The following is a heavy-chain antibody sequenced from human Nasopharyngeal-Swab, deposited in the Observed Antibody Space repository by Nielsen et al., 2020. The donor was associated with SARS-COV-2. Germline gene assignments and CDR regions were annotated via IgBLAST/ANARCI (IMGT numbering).Heavy chain of an antibody. CDR1: GFTFDDYA. J-gene: IGHJ4*02. CDR2: ISWNSGSI. V-gene: IGHV3-9*01. CDR3: AKIGTGSNGYRYFDY. Sequence: SLKIFCAASGFTFDDYAMHWVRQAPGKGLEWVSGISWNSGSIGYADSVKGRFTISRDNAKNSLYLQMNSLRAEDTALYYCAKIGTGSNGYRYFDYWGQGTLVTVSS. D-gene: IGHD3-22*01.